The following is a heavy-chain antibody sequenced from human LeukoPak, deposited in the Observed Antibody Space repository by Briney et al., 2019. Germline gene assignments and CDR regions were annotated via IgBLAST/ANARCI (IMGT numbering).Heavy chain of an antibody. CDR3: ARDLGVSRVRYSSGLGY. J-gene: IGHJ4*02. CDR2: ISAYNGNT. Sequence: ASVKVSCEASGYTFTSYGISWVRQAPGQGLEWMGWISAYNGNTNYAQKLQGRVTMTTDTSTSTAYMELRSLRSDDTAVYYCARDLGVSRVRYSSGLGYWGQGTLVTVSS. V-gene: IGHV1-18*01. CDR1: GYTFTSYG. D-gene: IGHD6-19*01.